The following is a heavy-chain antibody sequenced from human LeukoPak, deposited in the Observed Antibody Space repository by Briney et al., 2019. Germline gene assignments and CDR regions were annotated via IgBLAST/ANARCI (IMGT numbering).Heavy chain of an antibody. CDR2: IYYSGST. CDR1: GGSISSSSYY. V-gene: IGHV4-39*07. D-gene: IGHD2-8*01. Sequence: SETLSLTCTVSGGSISSSSYYWGWIRQPPGKGLEWIGSIYYSGSTYYNPSLKSRVTISVDTSKNQFSLKLSSVTAADTAVYYCARDWKGLMGRFDPWGQGTLVTVSS. J-gene: IGHJ5*02. CDR3: ARDWKGLMGRFDP.